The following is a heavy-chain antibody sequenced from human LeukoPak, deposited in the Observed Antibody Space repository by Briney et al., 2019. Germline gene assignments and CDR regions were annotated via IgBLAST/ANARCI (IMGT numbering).Heavy chain of an antibody. J-gene: IGHJ4*02. CDR2: IYYSGST. D-gene: IGHD3-3*01. Sequence: PSQTLSLTCTVSGGSISSGDYYWSWIRQPPGKGLEWIGYIYYSGSTYYNPSLKSRVTISVDTSKNQFSLKLSSVTAADTAVYYCARAQQVDEFWSGYYGVSSFFDYWGQGTLVTVSS. CDR1: GGSISSGDYY. V-gene: IGHV4-30-4*08. CDR3: ARAQQVDEFWSGYYGVSSFFDY.